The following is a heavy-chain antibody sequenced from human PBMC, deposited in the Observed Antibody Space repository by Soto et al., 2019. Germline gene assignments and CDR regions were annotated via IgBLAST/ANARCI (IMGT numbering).Heavy chain of an antibody. CDR3: AREPRYGYYYGMAV. Sequence: PSETLSLTCAVYGGSFSGYYWSWIRQPPGKGLEWIGEINHSGSTNYNPSLKSRVTISVDTSKNQFSLKLSSVTAADTAVYYCAREPRYGYYYGMAVGGKGTTVTV. V-gene: IGHV4-34*01. CDR2: INHSGST. D-gene: IGHD3-16*01. CDR1: GGSFSGYY. J-gene: IGHJ6*04.